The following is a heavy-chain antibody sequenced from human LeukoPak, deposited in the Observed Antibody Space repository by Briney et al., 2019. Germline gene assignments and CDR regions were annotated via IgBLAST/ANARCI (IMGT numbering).Heavy chain of an antibody. J-gene: IGHJ4*02. D-gene: IGHD6-19*01. CDR2: INVSGGST. V-gene: IGHV3-23*01. CDR1: GFTFSSYA. CDR3: AKVWQWLVVWYFDY. Sequence: PGGSLRLSCAASGFTFSSYAMSWVRQAPGKGLEWVSTINVSGGSTYYADSVKGRFTISRDNSKNTLYLQMNSLRAEDTAVYYCAKVWQWLVVWYFDYWGQGTLVTVSS.